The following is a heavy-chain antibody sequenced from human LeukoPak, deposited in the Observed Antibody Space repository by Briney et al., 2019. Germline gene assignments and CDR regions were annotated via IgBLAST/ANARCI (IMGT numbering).Heavy chain of an antibody. Sequence: ASVKVSWKASGYTFTGYYMHWVRQAPGQGLEWMGWINPNSGGTNYAQKFQGRVTMTRDTSISTAYMELSRLRSDDTAVYYCARDPTVYDSSGFGGDYWGQGTLVTVSS. V-gene: IGHV1-2*02. CDR1: GYTFTGYY. J-gene: IGHJ4*02. CDR3: ARDPTVYDSSGFGGDY. D-gene: IGHD3-22*01. CDR2: INPNSGGT.